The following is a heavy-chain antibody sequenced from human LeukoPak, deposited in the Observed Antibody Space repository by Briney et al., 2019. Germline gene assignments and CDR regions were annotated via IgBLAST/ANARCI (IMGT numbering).Heavy chain of an antibody. V-gene: IGHV3-11*01. CDR1: GFTFSDYY. D-gene: IGHD3-22*01. CDR2: ISSSGSTI. J-gene: IGHJ5*02. CDR3: AGETYYYDSSGYRWQSWFDP. Sequence: GGSLRLSCAASGFTFSDYYMSWIRQAPGKGLEWVSYISSSGSTIYYADSVKGRFTISRDNAKNSLYLQMDSLRAEDTAVYYCAGETYYYDSSGYRWQSWFDPWGQGTLVTVSS.